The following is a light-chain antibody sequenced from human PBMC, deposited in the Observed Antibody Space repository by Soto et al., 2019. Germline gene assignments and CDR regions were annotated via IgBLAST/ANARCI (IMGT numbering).Light chain of an antibody. CDR3: QQYGSSPWT. CDR1: QSVSSSY. J-gene: IGKJ1*01. CDR2: GAS. Sequence: IVLSQSPASLSVSPGERATLSARASQSVSSSYLAWYQQKPGQAHILLIYGASSRATGIPDRFSGSGSGTDFTLTISRLETEDFAVYYCQQYGSSPWTFGPGTKVDI. V-gene: IGKV3-20*01.